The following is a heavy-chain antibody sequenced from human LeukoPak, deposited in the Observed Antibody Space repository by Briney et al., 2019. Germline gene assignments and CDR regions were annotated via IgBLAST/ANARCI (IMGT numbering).Heavy chain of an antibody. Sequence: GGSLRLSCAASGFTFSSYSMNWVRQAPGKGLEWVSSISSSSSYIYYADSVKGRFTISRDNAKNSLYLQMNSLRAEDTAVYYCARVGVGSSWYNHYYYYGMDVWGQGTTVTVSS. CDR3: ARVGVGSSWYNHYYYYGMDV. D-gene: IGHD6-13*01. J-gene: IGHJ6*02. V-gene: IGHV3-21*01. CDR2: ISSSSSYI. CDR1: GFTFSSYS.